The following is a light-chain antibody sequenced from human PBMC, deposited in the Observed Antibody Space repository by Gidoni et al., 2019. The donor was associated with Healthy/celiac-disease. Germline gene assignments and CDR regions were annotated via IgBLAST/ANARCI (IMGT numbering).Light chain of an antibody. J-gene: IGKJ1*01. CDR2: GAS. CDR3: QQGA. CDR1: QSVSSTY. V-gene: IGKV3-20*01. Sequence: DIVLTQSPGTLSLSPGERATRSCRASQSVSSTYLAWYQQKPGQAPRLLIYGASSRVTGVPDRFSGSGSGTDFTLTISRLEPEDFAVYYCQQGAFXQXTKVEMK.